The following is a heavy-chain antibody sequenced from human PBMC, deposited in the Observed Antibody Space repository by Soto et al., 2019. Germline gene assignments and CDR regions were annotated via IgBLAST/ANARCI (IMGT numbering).Heavy chain of an antibody. Sequence: PGGSLRLCCASSVFTFSGSPMHWVRQPSGKGLEWVGRIKSHSNNYATAYAASVKGRFTISRDDSKNTAYLQMSSLKTEDSAVYYCTRPVIVGPTDWFDPWGQGTLVTVSS. J-gene: IGHJ5*02. CDR1: VFTFSGSP. CDR3: TRPVIVGPTDWFDP. CDR2: IKSHSNNYAT. V-gene: IGHV3-73*01. D-gene: IGHD1-26*01.